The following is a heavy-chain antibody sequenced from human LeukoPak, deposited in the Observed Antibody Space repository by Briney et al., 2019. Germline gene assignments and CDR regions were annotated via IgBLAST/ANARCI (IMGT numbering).Heavy chain of an antibody. CDR1: GYTFTSYD. CDR2: ISPKSGDT. CDR3: ARTPPGGDVDH. J-gene: IGHJ4*02. D-gene: IGHD3-16*01. Sequence: ASVKVSCKGSGYTFTSYDINWVRQATGQGLEWMGWISPKSGDTGYAQKFQGRITITRNTPLSTAYMEVNSLRSEDTAVYYCARTPPGGDVDHWGEGTLVTVSS. V-gene: IGHV1-8*01.